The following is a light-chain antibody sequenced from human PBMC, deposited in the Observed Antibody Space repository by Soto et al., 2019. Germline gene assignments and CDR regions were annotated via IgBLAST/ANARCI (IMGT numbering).Light chain of an antibody. J-gene: IGKJ3*01. Sequence: IQMTQSPSSLSASVGDRVTITCRASQSISNYFNWYQQKPGKAPKLLIYAASSLQSGVPSRFSGSGAGTDFTLTSSSLQPEYVATYSCQHSYTTLFTFGPGTSVDIK. CDR2: AAS. CDR1: QSISNY. V-gene: IGKV1-39*01. CDR3: QHSYTTLFT.